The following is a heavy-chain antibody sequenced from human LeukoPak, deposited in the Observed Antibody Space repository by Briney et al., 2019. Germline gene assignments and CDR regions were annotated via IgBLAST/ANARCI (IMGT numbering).Heavy chain of an antibody. J-gene: IGHJ6*03. D-gene: IGHD3-10*01. CDR2: INHSGST. CDR1: GGSFSGYY. V-gene: IGHV4-34*01. Sequence: PSETLSLTCAVSGGSFSGYYWSWVRQPPGKGLEWMGEINHSGSTNYNPSLKSRVTISVDTSKNQFSLKLSSVTAADTAVYYCARSGFSYYYYYMDVWGKGTTVTVSS. CDR3: ARSGFSYYYYYMDV.